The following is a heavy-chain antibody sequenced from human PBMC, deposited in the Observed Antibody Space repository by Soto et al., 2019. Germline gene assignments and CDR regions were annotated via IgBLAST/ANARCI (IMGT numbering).Heavy chain of an antibody. D-gene: IGHD1-26*01. CDR1: GFTFSYYW. J-gene: IGHJ3*01. V-gene: IGHV3-74*01. CDR3: ARGDRGAFDL. CDR2: IHSDGSST. Sequence: EVQLLESGGGLVRAASGFTFSYYWMHWVRQAPGMGLVWVSRIHSDGSSTTYADSVKGRFTISRDNARNTLYLQMNSLRAEDTAVYYCARGDRGAFDLWGQGTVITVSS.